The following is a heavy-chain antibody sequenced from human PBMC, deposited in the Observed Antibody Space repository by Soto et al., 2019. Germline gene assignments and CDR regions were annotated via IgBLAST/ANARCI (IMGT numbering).Heavy chain of an antibody. Sequence: QVQLVQSGAEVKRPGSSVKVSCKASGDTFNFYSISWVRQAPGLGLEWMGRVNPIVSMSNYAQKFQGRVTTSADKSTSTAYMELSSLRSEDTAIYYCASSYGSGYRAFDYWGQGALVTVSS. V-gene: IGHV1-69*02. D-gene: IGHD3-10*01. J-gene: IGHJ4*02. CDR2: VNPIVSMS. CDR3: ASSYGSGYRAFDY. CDR1: GDTFNFYS.